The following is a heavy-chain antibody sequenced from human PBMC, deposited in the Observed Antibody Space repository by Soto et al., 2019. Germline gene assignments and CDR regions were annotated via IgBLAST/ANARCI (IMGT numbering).Heavy chain of an antibody. Sequence: GASVKVSCKASGGTFSSYAISGVRQAPGQGLEWMGGIIPIFGTANYAQKFQGRVTITADESTSTAYMELSSLRSEDTAVYYCARGPNYYANGPAGWYFDYWGQGTLVTVSS. CDR1: GGTFSSYA. V-gene: IGHV1-69*13. J-gene: IGHJ4*02. D-gene: IGHD3-10*01. CDR3: ARGPNYYANGPAGWYFDY. CDR2: IIPIFGTA.